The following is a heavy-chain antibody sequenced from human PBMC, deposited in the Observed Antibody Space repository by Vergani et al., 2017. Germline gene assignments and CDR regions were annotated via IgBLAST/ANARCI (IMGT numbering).Heavy chain of an antibody. Sequence: EVQLVESGGGLVKPGGSLRLSCAASGFTFSSYSMNWVRQAPGKGLEWVSSISSSSSYIYYADSVKGRFTISRDNAKNSLYLQMNSLRAEDTAVYYCAGDHTSVRFLEWSTFDPWGQGTLVTVSS. CDR1: GFTFSSYS. CDR3: AGDHTSVRFLEWSTFDP. V-gene: IGHV3-21*01. CDR2: ISSSSSYI. J-gene: IGHJ5*02. D-gene: IGHD3-3*01.